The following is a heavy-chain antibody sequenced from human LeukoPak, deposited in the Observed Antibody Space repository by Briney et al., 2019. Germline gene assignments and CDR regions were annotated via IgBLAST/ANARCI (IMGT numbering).Heavy chain of an antibody. CDR1: GFTVSGNY. CDR3: ARRSWFGEYAWFDP. V-gene: IGHV3-66*01. J-gene: IGHJ5*02. CDR2: IYSGGST. Sequence: GGSLRLSCAVSGFTVSGNYMSWVRQAPGKGLEWVTVIYSGGSTYYADSVKGRFTISRDNSKNTLYLQMNSLRAEDTAVYYCARRSWFGEYAWFDPWGQGTLVTVSS. D-gene: IGHD3-10*01.